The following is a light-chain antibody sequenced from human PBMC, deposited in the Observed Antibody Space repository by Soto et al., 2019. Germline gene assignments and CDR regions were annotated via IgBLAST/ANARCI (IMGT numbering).Light chain of an antibody. CDR3: SSYTPPTTYF. Sequence: QSVLTQPASVSGSPGQSITISCAGTSSDVGAYNYDSWYQQYPGEAPKVIIYDVSHRPAGVSNRFSGSKSGNTASLTISGPQTQDEADFFCSSYTPPTTYFFGTGTKVTVL. V-gene: IGLV2-14*01. J-gene: IGLJ1*01. CDR1: SSDVGAYNY. CDR2: DVS.